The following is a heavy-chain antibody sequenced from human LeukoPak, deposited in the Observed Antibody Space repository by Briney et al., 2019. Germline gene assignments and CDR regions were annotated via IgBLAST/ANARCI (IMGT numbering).Heavy chain of an antibody. CDR2: MNPNSSNT. D-gene: IGHD3-16*02. CDR3: ARAFTMVVYRNLRLGELSLRY. CDR1: GYTFTSYD. Sequence: GASVKVSCKASGYTFTSYDINWVRQATGQGLEWMGWMNPNSSNTGYAQKFQGRVTMTRNTSISTAYMELSSLRSEDTAVYYCARAFTMVVYRNLRLGELSLRYWGQGTLVTVSS. J-gene: IGHJ4*02. V-gene: IGHV1-8*01.